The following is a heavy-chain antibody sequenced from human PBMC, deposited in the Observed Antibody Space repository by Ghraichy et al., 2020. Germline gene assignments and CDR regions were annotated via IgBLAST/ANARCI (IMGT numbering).Heavy chain of an antibody. CDR1: GGSISSGDYY. Sequence: SETLSLTCTVSGGSISSGDYYWSWIRQPPGKGLEWIGYIYYSGSTYYNPSLKSRVTISVDTSKNQFSLKLSSVTAADTAVYYCARDRYCSSTSCYDEGGYYYYGMDVWGQGTTVTVSS. CDR2: IYYSGST. D-gene: IGHD2-2*01. J-gene: IGHJ6*02. CDR3: ARDRYCSSTSCYDEGGYYYYGMDV. V-gene: IGHV4-30-4*01.